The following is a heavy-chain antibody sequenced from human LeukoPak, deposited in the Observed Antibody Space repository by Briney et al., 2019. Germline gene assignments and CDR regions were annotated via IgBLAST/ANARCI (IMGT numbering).Heavy chain of an antibody. CDR1: GDSFSGYY. Sequence: SETLSLTCAVSGDSFSGYYWSWIRQPPGKGLEWIAEINHRGTTHYNPSLKSRVNISADTSKNQYSLNLDSVTAADTAVYYCARSWAGMYYPFYCFDYWGQGTLVSVSS. J-gene: IGHJ4*02. V-gene: IGHV4-34*01. CDR2: INHRGTT. D-gene: IGHD1-26*01. CDR3: ARSWAGMYYPFYCFDY.